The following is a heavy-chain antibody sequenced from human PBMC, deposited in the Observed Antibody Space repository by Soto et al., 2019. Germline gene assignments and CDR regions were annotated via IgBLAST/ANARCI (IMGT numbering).Heavy chain of an antibody. CDR3: ARDREQWLVGYYFDY. J-gene: IGHJ4*02. CDR2: IWYDGSNI. CDR1: GFTFSRYG. D-gene: IGHD6-19*01. V-gene: IGHV3-33*01. Sequence: PGGSLRLSCAASGFTFSRYGMHWVRQAPGRGLEWVAVIWYDGSNIYYADSVKGRFTISRDNSKDTLDLQMNSLRAEDTAVYYCARDREQWLVGYYFDYWGQGTLVPVSS.